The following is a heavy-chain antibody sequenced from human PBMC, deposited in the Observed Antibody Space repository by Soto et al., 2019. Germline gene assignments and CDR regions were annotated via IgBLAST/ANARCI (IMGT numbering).Heavy chain of an antibody. V-gene: IGHV4-59*01. Sequence: SETLSLTCTVSGGSISSYYWSWIRQPPGKGLEWIGYIYYSGSTNYNPSLKSRVTISVDTSKNQFSLKLSSVTAADTAVYYCARERDGSGSYSDWYFDLWGRGTLVTVSS. CDR3: ARERDGSGSYSDWYFDL. CDR1: GGSISSYY. J-gene: IGHJ2*01. CDR2: IYYSGST. D-gene: IGHD3-10*01.